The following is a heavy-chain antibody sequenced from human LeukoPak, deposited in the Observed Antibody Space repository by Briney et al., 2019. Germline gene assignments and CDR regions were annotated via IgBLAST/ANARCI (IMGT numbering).Heavy chain of an antibody. CDR2: ISYDGSIK. CDR3: AKDLGDYGDYDPPYYYYGMDV. V-gene: IGHV3-30*18. D-gene: IGHD4-17*01. CDR1: GFTFSSYG. J-gene: IGHJ6*02. Sequence: GGSLRLSCAASGFTFSSYGMHWVRQAPGKGLEWVAVISYDGSIKYYADSVKGRFTISRDNSKDTLYLQMNSLRAEDTAVYYCAKDLGDYGDYDPPYYYYGMDVWGQGTTVTVSS.